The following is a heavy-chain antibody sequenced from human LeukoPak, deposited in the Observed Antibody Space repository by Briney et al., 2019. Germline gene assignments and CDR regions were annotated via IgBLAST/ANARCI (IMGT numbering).Heavy chain of an antibody. J-gene: IGHJ3*02. V-gene: IGHV4-4*02. D-gene: IGHD6-25*01. CDR1: GGSISSSNW. CDR3: ARDLWAAEDAFDI. Sequence: PSGTLSLTCAVSGGSISSSNWWSGVRQPPGKGREGIGEIYHSGSTNYNPSLKSRVTISVDTSKNQFSLKLSSVTAADTAVYYCARDLWAAEDAFDIWGQGTMVTVSS. CDR2: IYHSGST.